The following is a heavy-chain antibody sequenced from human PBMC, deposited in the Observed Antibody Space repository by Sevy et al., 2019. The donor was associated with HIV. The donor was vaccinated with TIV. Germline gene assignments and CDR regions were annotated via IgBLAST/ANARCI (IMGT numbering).Heavy chain of an antibody. CDR3: ARRGTYYHDSSGLYYFDY. J-gene: IGHJ4*02. CDR2: IYYSGST. Sequence: SETLSLTCTVSGGSISSSSYYWGWIRQPPGKGLEWIGSIYYSGSTYYYPSLKSRVTISVDTSKNQFSLKLSSVTAADTAVYYCARRGTYYHDSSGLYYFDYWGQGTLVTVSS. CDR1: GGSISSSSYY. D-gene: IGHD3-22*01. V-gene: IGHV4-39*01.